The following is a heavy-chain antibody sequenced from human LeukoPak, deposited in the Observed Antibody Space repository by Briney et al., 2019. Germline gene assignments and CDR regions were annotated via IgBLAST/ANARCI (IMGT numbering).Heavy chain of an antibody. Sequence: PGGSLRLSCAASGFTFSSYSMNWVRQAPGKGLEWVSYISSSSTIYYADSMKGRFTISRDNAKNSLYLQMNSLRAEDTAVYYCAPLTYYYDSSGSSGYWGQGTLVTVSS. V-gene: IGHV3-48*04. J-gene: IGHJ4*02. CDR1: GFTFSSYS. D-gene: IGHD3-22*01. CDR3: APLTYYYDSSGSSGY. CDR2: ISSSSTI.